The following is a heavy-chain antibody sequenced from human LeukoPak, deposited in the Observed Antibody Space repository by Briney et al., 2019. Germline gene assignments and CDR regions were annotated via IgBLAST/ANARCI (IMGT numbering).Heavy chain of an antibody. CDR2: INHSGST. CDR1: GGSISSYY. D-gene: IGHD3-22*01. J-gene: IGHJ4*02. CDR3: ARGRPYYYDSSGFYYFDY. V-gene: IGHV4-34*01. Sequence: SETLSLTCTVSGGSISSYYWSWIRQPPGKGLEWIGEINHSGSTNYNPSLKSRVTISVDTSKNQFSLKLSSVTAADTAVYYCARGRPYYYDSSGFYYFDYWGQGTLVTVSS.